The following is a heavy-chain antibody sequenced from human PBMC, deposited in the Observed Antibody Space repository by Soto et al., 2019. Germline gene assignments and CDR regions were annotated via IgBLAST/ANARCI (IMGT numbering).Heavy chain of an antibody. Sequence: QVQLVQSGAEVKKPGASVKVSCKASGYTFTGYYMHWVRQAPGQGLEWMGWINPNSGGTNYAQKFPGWVTITRETSISAAYMERSSMRSDDTAVDYGERAGLYYYYGMDVWGQGTTVTVSS. CDR1: GYTFTGYY. J-gene: IGHJ6*02. V-gene: IGHV1-2*04. CDR3: ERAGLYYYYGMDV. CDR2: INPNSGGT.